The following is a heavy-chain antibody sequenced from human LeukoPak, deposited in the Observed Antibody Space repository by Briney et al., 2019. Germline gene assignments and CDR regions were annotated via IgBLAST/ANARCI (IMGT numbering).Heavy chain of an antibody. CDR1: GYSISSGYY. D-gene: IGHD3-10*01. CDR3: ARGPREKLWTRMFDY. V-gene: IGHV4-38-2*02. CDR2: IYHSGST. J-gene: IGHJ4*02. Sequence: SETLSLTCTVSGYSISSGYYWGWIRQPPGKGLEWIGSIYHSGSTYYNPSLKSRVTISVDTSKNQFSLKLSSVTAADTAVYYCARGPREKLWTRMFDYWGQGTLVTVSS.